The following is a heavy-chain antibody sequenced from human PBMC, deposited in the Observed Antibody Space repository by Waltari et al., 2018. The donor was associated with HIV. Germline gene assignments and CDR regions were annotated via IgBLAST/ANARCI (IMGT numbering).Heavy chain of an antibody. D-gene: IGHD6-19*01. Sequence: QLQLQESGPGLVKPSETLSLTCTVSGGSISSSSYYWGWIRQPPGQGLEWIGSIYYSGSTYYNPSLKSRVTISVDTSKNQFSLKLSSVTAADTAVYYCARLIPIAVAGRPFGAFDIWGQGTMVTVSS. V-gene: IGHV4-39*01. CDR1: GGSISSSSYY. CDR2: IYYSGST. CDR3: ARLIPIAVAGRPFGAFDI. J-gene: IGHJ3*02.